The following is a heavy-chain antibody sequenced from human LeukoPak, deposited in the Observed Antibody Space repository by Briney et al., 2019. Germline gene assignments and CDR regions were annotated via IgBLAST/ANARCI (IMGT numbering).Heavy chain of an antibody. Sequence: ASVKVSCKASGYTFTSYGTSWVRQAPGQGLEWMGWISAYNGNTNYAQKLQGRVTMTTDTSTSTAYMELRSLRSDDPAVYYCARDEGSSWSPYYYGMDVWGQGTTVTVSS. CDR1: GYTFTSYG. D-gene: IGHD6-13*01. J-gene: IGHJ6*02. CDR3: ARDEGSSWSPYYYGMDV. V-gene: IGHV1-18*01. CDR2: ISAYNGNT.